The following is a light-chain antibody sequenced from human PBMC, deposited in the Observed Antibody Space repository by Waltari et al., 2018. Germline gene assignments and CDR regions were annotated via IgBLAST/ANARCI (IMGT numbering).Light chain of an antibody. Sequence: QSVLTQPPSASGTPGQRVTISCAGGSSNIGSNTVNWYQHLPDTAPKLLTYNDNQRPSGVPARSSGSKSGTSASLAISGLQSEDEVDYYCAAWDDSLNGQVFGGGTKLTVL. CDR1: SSNIGSNT. CDR3: AAWDDSLNGQV. J-gene: IGLJ3*02. V-gene: IGLV1-44*01. CDR2: NDN.